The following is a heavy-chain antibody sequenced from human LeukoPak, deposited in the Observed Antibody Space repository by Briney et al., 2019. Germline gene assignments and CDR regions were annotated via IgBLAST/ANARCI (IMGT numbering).Heavy chain of an antibody. V-gene: IGHV4-39*07. J-gene: IGHJ5*02. D-gene: IGHD6-19*01. CDR3: ARARGWNPPVGWFDP. Sequence: SETLSLTRTVSGGSISSSSYYWGWIRQPPGKGLEWIGSIYYSGSTYYNPSLKSRVTISVDTSKNQFSLKLSSVTAADTAVYYCARARGWNPPVGWFDPWGQGTLVTVSS. CDR1: GGSISSSSYY. CDR2: IYYSGST.